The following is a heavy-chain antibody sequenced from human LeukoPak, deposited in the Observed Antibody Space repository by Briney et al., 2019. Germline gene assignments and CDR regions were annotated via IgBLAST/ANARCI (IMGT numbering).Heavy chain of an antibody. CDR1: GFTFSSYS. J-gene: IGHJ6*03. D-gene: IGHD4-17*01. CDR2: ISSSSRYI. Sequence: GGSLRLSCAASGFTFSSYSMNGVRQAPGKGLEGVSSISSSSRYIYYADSVKGRFTISREHAKKSLYLQMNSLRSGDTAVYYCATGYGDSGASPYYYYMDVWGKGTTVTVSS. CDR3: ATGYGDSGASPYYYYMDV. V-gene: IGHV3-21*04.